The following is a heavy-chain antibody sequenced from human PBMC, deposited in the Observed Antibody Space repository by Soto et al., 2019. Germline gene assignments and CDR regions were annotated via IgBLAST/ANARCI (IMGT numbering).Heavy chain of an antibody. CDR1: GYSFTNYW. Sequence: GESLKISCKGSGYSFTNYWIGWVRQMPGKGLEWMGIIFPDDSDTRYSPSFQGQVTISADKSISTASLQWSSLKASGTAMYYCARLVGLQSGYYYGMDVWGQGTTVTVSS. D-gene: IGHD1-1*01. CDR3: ARLVGLQSGYYYGMDV. CDR2: IFPDDSDT. V-gene: IGHV5-51*01. J-gene: IGHJ6*02.